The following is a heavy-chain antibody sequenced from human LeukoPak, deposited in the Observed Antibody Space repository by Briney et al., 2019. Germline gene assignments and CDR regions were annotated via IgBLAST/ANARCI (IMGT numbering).Heavy chain of an antibody. CDR3: AKRGVVIRVILVGFHKQAYYFDS. D-gene: IGHD3-22*01. CDR2: ISDSGGST. J-gene: IGHJ4*02. V-gene: IGHV3-23*01. Sequence: GGSLRLSCAVSGITLSNYGMSWVRQAPGKGLEWVAGISDSGGSTTYADSVKGRFTISRDNPKNTLFLQMNSLRVEDTAVYFCAKRGVVIRVILVGFHKQAYYFDSWGQGALVTVSS. CDR1: GITLSNYG.